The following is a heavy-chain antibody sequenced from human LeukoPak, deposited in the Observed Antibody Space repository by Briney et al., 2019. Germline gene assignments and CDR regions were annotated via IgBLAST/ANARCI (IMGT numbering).Heavy chain of an antibody. Sequence: SETLSLTCTVSGGSISSYYWSWLRQPPGKGLEWIGYIYYSGSTNYNPYLKSRVTIAVDTSKNQLSLKLSSVTAADTAVYYCARQQYYDILTGYYLYAFDIWGQGTMVTVSS. CDR3: ARQQYYDILTGYYLYAFDI. V-gene: IGHV4-59*01. CDR2: IYYSGST. D-gene: IGHD3-9*01. CDR1: GGSISSYY. J-gene: IGHJ3*02.